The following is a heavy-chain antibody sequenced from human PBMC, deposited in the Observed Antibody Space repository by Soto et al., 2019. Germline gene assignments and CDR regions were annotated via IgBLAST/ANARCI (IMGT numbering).Heavy chain of an antibody. CDR2: IIPIFGTT. CDR3: ARGWYGSGTYYNMDV. CDR1: GGTFRSFA. V-gene: IGHV1-69*12. J-gene: IGHJ6*02. Sequence: QVQLVQSGAEVKKPGSSVKVSCKASGGTFRSFAISWVRQAPGQGLEWMGGIIPIFGTTNNAQNFQGRVTITADESTSTAYMELSSLRSEDTAVYYCARGWYGSGTYYNMDVWGQGTTVTVSS. D-gene: IGHD3-10*01.